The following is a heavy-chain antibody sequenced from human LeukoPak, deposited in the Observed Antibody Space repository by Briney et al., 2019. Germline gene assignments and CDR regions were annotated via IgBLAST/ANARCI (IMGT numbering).Heavy chain of an antibody. CDR1: GFTFSSYS. J-gene: IGHJ4*02. Sequence: PGGSLRLSCAASGFTFSSYSMNWVRQAPGKGLEWVSSISSSRSYIYYADSVKGRFTISRNNAKNSLYLQMNSLRAEDTAVYYCARDSSGWKKFDYWGQGTLVTVSS. D-gene: IGHD6-19*01. V-gene: IGHV3-21*01. CDR3: ARDSSGWKKFDY. CDR2: ISSSRSYI.